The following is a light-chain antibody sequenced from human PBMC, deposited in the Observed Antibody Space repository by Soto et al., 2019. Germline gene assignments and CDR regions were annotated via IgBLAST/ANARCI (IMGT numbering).Light chain of an antibody. CDR1: QSISHW. CDR2: DAS. CDR3: QQYDSVLGT. J-gene: IGKJ1*01. Sequence: DIQMIQSTATLSASVGDSVTITCRASQSISHWLAWYQQKPGKAPKFLIYDASSLESGVPSRFSGSGSGTEFTLTISSLQPDDFATYYCQQYDSVLGTFGPGTKVDI. V-gene: IGKV1-5*01.